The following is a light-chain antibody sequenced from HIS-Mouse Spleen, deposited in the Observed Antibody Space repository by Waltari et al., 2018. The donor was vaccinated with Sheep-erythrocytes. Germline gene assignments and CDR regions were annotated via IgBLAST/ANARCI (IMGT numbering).Light chain of an antibody. J-gene: IGKJ2*01. CDR1: QSVSSSY. Sequence: EIVLTQSPGTLSLSPGERATLSCRASQSVSSSYLAWYQQKPGQAPRLLIYGASSKATGIPDRFSGSGYGTDFTHTISRREPEDFAVYYCQQYGSSPTFGQGTKLEIK. V-gene: IGKV3-20*01. CDR2: GAS. CDR3: QQYGSSPT.